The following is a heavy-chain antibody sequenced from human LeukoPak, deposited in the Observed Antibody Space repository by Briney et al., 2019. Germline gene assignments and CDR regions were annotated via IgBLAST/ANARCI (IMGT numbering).Heavy chain of an antibody. D-gene: IGHD3-10*01. CDR2: ISGITSDI. Sequence: PGGSLRLSCAASGFTFSAYSMNWDRQAPGKGLEWVSFISGITSDIYYAESVKGRFTISRDNAKNSLYLQMNSLRDEDTAAYYCARVSLYYYDAGSPGPPFDPWGQGTLVTVSS. V-gene: IGHV3-48*02. CDR1: GFTFSAYS. CDR3: ARVSLYYYDAGSPGPPFDP. J-gene: IGHJ5*02.